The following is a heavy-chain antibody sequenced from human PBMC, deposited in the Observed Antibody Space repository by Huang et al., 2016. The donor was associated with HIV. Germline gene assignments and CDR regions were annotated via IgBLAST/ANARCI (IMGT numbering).Heavy chain of an antibody. J-gene: IGHJ4*02. V-gene: IGHV1-8*01. Sequence: QVQLVQSGAEVRKPGASVKVSCEASGYSFASYDINWVWQATGQGLAGMGEMKPNRGNTGDAQKLQGRVTMTRNTSISTAYMEPSSLRSEDTAKYFCVRGWYIAALPYFDYWGQGTLVTVSS. CDR2: MKPNRGNT. CDR3: VRGWYIAALPYFDY. CDR1: GYSFASYD. D-gene: IGHD6-6*01.